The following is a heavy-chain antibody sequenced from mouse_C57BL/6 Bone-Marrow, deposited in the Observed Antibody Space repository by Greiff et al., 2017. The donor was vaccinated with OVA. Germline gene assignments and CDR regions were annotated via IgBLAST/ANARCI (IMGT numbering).Heavy chain of an antibody. CDR3: ASYDYDEGAWFAY. V-gene: IGHV5-6*01. CDR2: ISSGGSYT. Sequence: EVKVVESGGDLVKPGGSLKLSCAASGFTFSSYGMSWVRQTPDKRLEWVATISSGGSYTYYPDSVKGRFTISRDNAKNTLYLQMSSLKSEDTAMYYCASYDYDEGAWFAYWGQGTLVTVSA. CDR1: GFTFSSYG. D-gene: IGHD2-4*01. J-gene: IGHJ3*01.